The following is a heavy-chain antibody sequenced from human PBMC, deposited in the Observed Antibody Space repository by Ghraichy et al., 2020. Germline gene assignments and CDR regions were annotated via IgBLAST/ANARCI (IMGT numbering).Heavy chain of an antibody. CDR3: ARGRAKAFDY. CDR1: GGSFSGYY. V-gene: IGHV4-34*01. Sequence: SETLSLTCAVYGGSFSGYYWSWIRQPPGKGLEWIGEINHSGSTNYNPSLKSRVTISVDTSKNQFSLKLSSVTAADTAVYYCARGRAKAFDYWGQGTLVTVSS. CDR2: INHSGST. J-gene: IGHJ4*02.